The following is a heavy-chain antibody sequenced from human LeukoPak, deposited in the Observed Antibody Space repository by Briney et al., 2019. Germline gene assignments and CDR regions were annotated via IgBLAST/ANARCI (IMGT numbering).Heavy chain of an antibody. Sequence: SETLSLTCTVSGGSINSRTYYWGWLRQPPRRGLEWIGNIYYSGSTFYNPSLKSRITISIDTSNNEFSLKLSSVTAADTAVYYCARIYYDSSGYYYEFDYWGQGTLVTVSS. CDR2: IYYSGST. CDR1: GGSINSRTYY. CDR3: ARIYYDSSGYYYEFDY. J-gene: IGHJ4*02. V-gene: IGHV4-39*01. D-gene: IGHD3-22*01.